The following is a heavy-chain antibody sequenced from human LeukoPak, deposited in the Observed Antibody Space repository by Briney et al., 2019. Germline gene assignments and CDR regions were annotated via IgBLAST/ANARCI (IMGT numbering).Heavy chain of an antibody. V-gene: IGHV1-2*02. D-gene: IGHD3-10*01. CDR2: INPNSGAT. CDR1: GYTFTSYI. J-gene: IGHJ6*02. CDR3: ARVPSMVRGVVNYGMDV. Sequence: ASVKVSCKASGYTFTSYIMHWVRQAPGQGLEWMGWINPNSGATNYAQKFQGRVTMTRDTSINTAYMELRRLTSDDTAVYYCARVPSMVRGVVNYGMDVWGQGTTVTVSS.